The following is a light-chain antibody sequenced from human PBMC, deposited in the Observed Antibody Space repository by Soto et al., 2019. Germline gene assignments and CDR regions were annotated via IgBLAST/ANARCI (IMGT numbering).Light chain of an antibody. CDR3: QQYGSSRP. Sequence: EIVLTQSPGTLSLSPGERATLSCRASQSVSSSYLAWYQQKPGQAPRLLIYNASRRATGIPDRFSGRGSGTDVTLTISRREPEDFAWYYCQQYGSSRPFGQGTSVDIQ. V-gene: IGKV3-20*01. CDR1: QSVSSSY. J-gene: IGKJ1*01. CDR2: NAS.